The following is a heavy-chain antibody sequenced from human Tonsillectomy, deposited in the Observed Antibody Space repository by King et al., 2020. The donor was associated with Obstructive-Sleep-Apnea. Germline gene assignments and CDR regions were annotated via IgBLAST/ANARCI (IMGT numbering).Heavy chain of an antibody. J-gene: IGHJ4*02. CDR2: IYHSGST. CDR3: ARRREDIVVVPAVPFDY. V-gene: IGHV4-4*02. CDR1: GGSISSTNW. Sequence: QLQESGPGLVRPSGTLSLTCAVSGGSISSTNWWSWVRQPPGKGLEWIGEIYHSGSTNYSPSLKSRVTISVDKSKNQFSLKVSTVTAADTAIYYCARRREDIVVVPAVPFDYWGQGTLVAVSS. D-gene: IGHD2-2*01.